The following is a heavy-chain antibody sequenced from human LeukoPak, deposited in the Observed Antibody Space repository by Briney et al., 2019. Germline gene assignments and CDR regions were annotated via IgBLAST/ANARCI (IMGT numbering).Heavy chain of an antibody. D-gene: IGHD2-15*01. V-gene: IGHV1-69*05. CDR3: GRKAGDCGGGSCYSIDY. CDR1: GGSFSSEA. Sequence: SVKVSCKAFGGSFSSEAISWVRQAPGQGLEWMGGIIPIFGTANYAQKFQGRVTITTDESTSTAYMEVSSLRSEDTAVYYCGRKAGDCGGGSCYSIDYWGQGTMVTVSS. J-gene: IGHJ4*02. CDR2: IIPIFGTA.